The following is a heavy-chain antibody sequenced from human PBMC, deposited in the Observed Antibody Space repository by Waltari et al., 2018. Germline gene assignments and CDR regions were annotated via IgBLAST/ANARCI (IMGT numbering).Heavy chain of an antibody. CDR3: ARGYFGGPHAPWYMDV. CDR2: IYYSGST. CDR1: GGSISSHY. V-gene: IGHV4-59*11. Sequence: QVQLQESGPGLVKPSETLSLTCTVSGGSISSHYWSWIRQPPGKGLEWIGYIYYSGSTNSNPSLKSRVTRSVDTSKNQFSLRLSSVTAADTAVYYCARGYFGGPHAPWYMDVWGKGTTVTVSS. D-gene: IGHD3-16*01. J-gene: IGHJ6*03.